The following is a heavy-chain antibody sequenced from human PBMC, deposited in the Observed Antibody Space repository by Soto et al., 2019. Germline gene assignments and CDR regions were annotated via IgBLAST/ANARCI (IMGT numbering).Heavy chain of an antibody. Sequence: EVQLVESGGGLVQPGGSLRLSCAASGFTVSSNYMSWVRQAPGKGLEWVSGIYSGGSTYYADSVKGRFTISRDNSKNTLYLQMNSLRAEDTAVYYCASWGFGASDAFDIWGQGTMVTVSS. CDR2: IYSGGST. V-gene: IGHV3-66*01. CDR3: ASWGFGASDAFDI. D-gene: IGHD3-10*01. J-gene: IGHJ3*02. CDR1: GFTVSSNY.